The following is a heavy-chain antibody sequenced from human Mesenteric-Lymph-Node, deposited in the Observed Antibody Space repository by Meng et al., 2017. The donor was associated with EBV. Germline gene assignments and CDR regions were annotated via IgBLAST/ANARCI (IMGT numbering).Heavy chain of an antibody. CDR3: ARVGQWLPIDY. D-gene: IGHD6-19*01. Sequence: LQLQESGPGLVKPSETLSLTCTVSGGSISSSSYYWGWIRQPPGKGLEWIGSIYYSGSTYYNPSLKSRVTISVDKSKNQFSLNLSSVTAADTAVYYCARVGQWLPIDYWGQGTLVTVSS. V-gene: IGHV4-39*07. J-gene: IGHJ4*02. CDR2: IYYSGST. CDR1: GGSISSSSYY.